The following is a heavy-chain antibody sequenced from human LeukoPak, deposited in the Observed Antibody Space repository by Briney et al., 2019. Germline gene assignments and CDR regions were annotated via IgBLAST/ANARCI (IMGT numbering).Heavy chain of an antibody. Sequence: PGGSLRLSCAASGFTFSSYEMNWVRQAPGKGLEWVSYISSSGSNIYYADSVKGRFTISRDNAKNSLYLQMNSLRAEDTAVYYCASLYNNYAVDYWGQGTLVTVSS. J-gene: IGHJ4*02. CDR1: GFTFSSYE. D-gene: IGHD4-11*01. V-gene: IGHV3-48*03. CDR3: ASLYNNYAVDY. CDR2: ISSSGSNI.